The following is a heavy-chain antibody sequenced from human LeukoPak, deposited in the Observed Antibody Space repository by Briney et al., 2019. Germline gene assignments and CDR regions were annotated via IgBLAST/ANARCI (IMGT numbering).Heavy chain of an antibody. Sequence: SETLSLTCTVSGYSISSDYYWGWIRQPPGKGLEWIGTISPSGNTYYSPSLKSRVTISVDTSKNQFSLKLTSMTAADTAVYYCARSIGSDYADYWGQGTLVTVSS. CDR1: GYSISSDYY. D-gene: IGHD4-17*01. V-gene: IGHV4-38-2*02. CDR2: ISPSGNT. CDR3: ARSIGSDYADY. J-gene: IGHJ4*02.